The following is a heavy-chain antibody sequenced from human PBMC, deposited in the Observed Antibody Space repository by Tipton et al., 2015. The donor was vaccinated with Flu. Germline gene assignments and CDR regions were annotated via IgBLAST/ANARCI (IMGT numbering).Heavy chain of an antibody. D-gene: IGHD3-22*01. J-gene: IGHJ5*02. CDR3: ARVGGDYRDTSGFIPWFDL. Sequence: TLSLTCTVSGGSISSSSYYWGWIRQPPGKGLEWIGYIHYSGITNYNPSLKSRVTISVDTSKNQFSLRLSSVTAADTAVYYCARVGGDYRDTSGFIPWFDLWGQVTLVTVSS. V-gene: IGHV4-61*05. CDR2: IHYSGIT. CDR1: GGSISSSSYY.